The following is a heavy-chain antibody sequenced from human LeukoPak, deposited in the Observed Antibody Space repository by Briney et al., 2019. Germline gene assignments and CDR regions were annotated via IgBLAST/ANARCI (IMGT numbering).Heavy chain of an antibody. CDR2: ISGSGGST. J-gene: IGHJ3*02. CDR3: AKDHPPLSYYDFWCGYGI. D-gene: IGHD3-3*01. Sequence: PGGSLRLSCAASGFTFSSYAMSWVRQAPGKGLEWVSAISGSGGSTYYADSVKGRFTISRDNSKNTLYLQMNSLRAEDTAVYYCAKDHPPLSYYDFWCGYGIWGQGTMVTVSS. V-gene: IGHV3-23*01. CDR1: GFTFSSYA.